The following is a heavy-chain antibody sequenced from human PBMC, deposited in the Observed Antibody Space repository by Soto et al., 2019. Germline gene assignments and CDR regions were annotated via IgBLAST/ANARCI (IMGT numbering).Heavy chain of an antibody. CDR2: IYYSGSS. Sequence: SETLSLTCTVSGGSVSSGSYYWSWIRQPPGKGLEWIGYIYYSGSSNYNPSLKSRVTISVDTSKNQFSLKLSSVTAAETAVYYCARDYYDSSGLDYWGQGTLVTVSS. V-gene: IGHV4-61*01. D-gene: IGHD3-22*01. CDR1: GGSVSSGSYY. J-gene: IGHJ4*02. CDR3: ARDYYDSSGLDY.